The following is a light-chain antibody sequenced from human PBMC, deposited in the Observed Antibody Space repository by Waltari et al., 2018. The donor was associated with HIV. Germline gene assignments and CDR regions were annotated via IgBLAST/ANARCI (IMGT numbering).Light chain of an antibody. V-gene: IGKV4-1*01. Sequence: IVMTKSPDSLAVSLGEGATFNSRSSRTVLSNSDNRNYLAWYQQKTGQSPNVLIYWASTRQSGVPDRFSASGSGTNFSLTISSLQAADVAVYYCQQYYTVRPTFGGGTKVEIK. J-gene: IGKJ4*01. CDR1: RTVLSNSDNRNY. CDR3: QQYYTVRPT. CDR2: WAS.